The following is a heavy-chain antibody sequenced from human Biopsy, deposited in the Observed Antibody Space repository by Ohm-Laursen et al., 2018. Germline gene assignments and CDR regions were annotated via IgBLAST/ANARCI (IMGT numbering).Heavy chain of an antibody. CDR1: GDSIGSGVYY. Sequence: TLSLTCTVSGDSIGSGVYYWNWFRQHPEKGLEWIGYISSGGYRKYTPSLQSLITISMDTSRNQFSLRLNSVTSADTAVYYCARAPYVSGSFGWFDPWGQGIVVTVS. CDR2: ISSGGYR. CDR3: ARAPYVSGSFGWFDP. J-gene: IGHJ5*02. V-gene: IGHV4-31*01. D-gene: IGHD3-10*01.